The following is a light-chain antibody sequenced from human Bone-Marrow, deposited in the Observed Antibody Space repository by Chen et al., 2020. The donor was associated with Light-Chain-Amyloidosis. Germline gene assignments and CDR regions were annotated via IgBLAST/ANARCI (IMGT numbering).Light chain of an antibody. V-gene: IGLV3-21*02. CDR2: DDS. Sequence: SYVLTQPSSVSVAPGQTATIACGGNNIRSTSVHWYQQTPGQAPLLVVNDDSDRPSGIPVRLSGTNAGNAATLTSGRVEAGDEADYYCQVWDRSSDRPVFGGGTKLTVL. CDR3: QVWDRSSDRPV. CDR1: NIRSTS. J-gene: IGLJ3*02.